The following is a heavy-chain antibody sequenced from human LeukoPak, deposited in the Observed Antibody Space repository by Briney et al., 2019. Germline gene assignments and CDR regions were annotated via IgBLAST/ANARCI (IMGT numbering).Heavy chain of an antibody. V-gene: IGHV4-4*07. Sequence: SETLSLTCTVSGGSISSYYWSWIRQPAGKGLEWIGRIYTSGSTNYNPSLKSRVTMSVDTSKNQFSLKLSSVTAAGTAVYYCARDLHYYDSSGYYYSDAFDIWGQGTMVTVSS. J-gene: IGHJ3*02. CDR3: ARDLHYYDSSGYYYSDAFDI. CDR1: GGSISSYY. D-gene: IGHD3-22*01. CDR2: IYTSGST.